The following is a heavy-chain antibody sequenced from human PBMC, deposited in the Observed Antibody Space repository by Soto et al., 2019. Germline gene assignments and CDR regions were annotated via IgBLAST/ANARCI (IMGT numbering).Heavy chain of an antibody. CDR2: IYPGDSDT. J-gene: IGHJ6*02. Sequence: GESLKISCKGSGYSFTSYWIGWVRQMPGKGLEWMGIIYPGDSDTRYSPSFQGQVTISADKSISTAYLQWSSLKASDTAMYYRARCYSWYRPSYGMDVWGQGTTVTVSS. CDR3: ARCYSWYRPSYGMDV. V-gene: IGHV5-51*01. D-gene: IGHD6-13*01. CDR1: GYSFTSYW.